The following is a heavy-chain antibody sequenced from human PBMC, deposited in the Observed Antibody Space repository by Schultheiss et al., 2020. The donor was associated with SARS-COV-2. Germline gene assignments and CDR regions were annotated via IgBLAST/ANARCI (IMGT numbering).Heavy chain of an antibody. CDR2: IYYSGST. CDR3: ATEDSGLAFDY. V-gene: IGHV4-59*12. CDR1: GGSISSYY. J-gene: IGHJ4*02. Sequence: SETLSLTCTVSGGSISSYYWSWIRQPPGKGLEWIGYIYYSGSTNYNPSLKSRVTISVDTSKNQFSLKLSSVTAADTAVYYCATEDSGLAFDYWGQGTLVTVSS. D-gene: IGHD3-10*01.